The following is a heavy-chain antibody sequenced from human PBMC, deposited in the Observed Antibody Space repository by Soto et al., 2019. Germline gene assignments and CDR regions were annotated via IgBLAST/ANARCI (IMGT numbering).Heavy chain of an antibody. CDR2: IYHSGRT. D-gene: IGHD2-15*01. V-gene: IGHV4-30-2*01. Sequence: QLQLQESGSGLVKPSQTLSLNCAVSGGSISSGGYSWSWIRQPPGKGLEWIGYIYHSGRTYYTPSLKSRVTRSVDRSKNHFALKLGSVTAADTAVYYCARGQVVAAQHWRQGTLVTVSS. J-gene: IGHJ4*02. CDR3: ARGQVVAAQH. CDR1: GGSISSGGYS.